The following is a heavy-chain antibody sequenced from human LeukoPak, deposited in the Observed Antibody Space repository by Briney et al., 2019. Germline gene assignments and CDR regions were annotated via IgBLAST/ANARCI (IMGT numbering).Heavy chain of an antibody. CDR3: AAHPAAIPYPYYYYMDV. J-gene: IGHJ6*03. CDR1: GFTFSSYG. D-gene: IGHD2-2*02. V-gene: IGHV3-23*01. Sequence: PGGSLRLSCAASGFTFSSYGMSWVRQAPGKGLEWVSAISGSGGGTYYADSVKGRFTISRDNSKNTLYLQLNSLRAEDTAVYYCAAHPAAIPYPYYYYMDVWGKGTTVTVSS. CDR2: ISGSGGGT.